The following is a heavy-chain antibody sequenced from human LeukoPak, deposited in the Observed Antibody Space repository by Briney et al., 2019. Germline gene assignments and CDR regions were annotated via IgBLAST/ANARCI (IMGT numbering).Heavy chain of an antibody. CDR2: INPNSGGT. J-gene: IGHJ4*02. Sequence: ASVKVSCKASGYTFTGYYMHWVRQAPGQGLEWMGWINPNSGGTNYAPKFQGRVTMTRDTSISTAYMELSRLRSDDTAVYYCAKDGIVGATLRGGTATGIDYWGQGTLVTVSS. V-gene: IGHV1-2*02. D-gene: IGHD1-26*01. CDR3: AKDGIVGATLRGGTATGIDY. CDR1: GYTFTGYY.